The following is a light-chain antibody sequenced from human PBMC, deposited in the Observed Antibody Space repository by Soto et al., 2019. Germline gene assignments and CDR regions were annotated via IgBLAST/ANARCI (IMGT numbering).Light chain of an antibody. J-gene: IGKJ4*01. Sequence: IVLTQSPATLSLSPGETATLSCRASQSVNTYLAWYQQIPGQAPRLLIYAASNRATGIPARFRGSGSGTDFTLTISSLEPEDFAVYYCQQRSIWLTFGGGTKVEIK. CDR1: QSVNTY. CDR2: AAS. V-gene: IGKV3-11*01. CDR3: QQRSIWLT.